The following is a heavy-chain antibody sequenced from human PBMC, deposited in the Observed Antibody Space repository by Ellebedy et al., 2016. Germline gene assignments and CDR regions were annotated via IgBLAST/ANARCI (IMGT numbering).Heavy chain of an antibody. D-gene: IGHD2-15*01. J-gene: IGHJ4*02. Sequence: ASVKVSCKASGYAFISYVMHWVRQAPGQGLEWMGWSNTNKGNQSYARGFTGRFVFAADTYTNTAYLDISNLEADDTGLYYCVRGLGAGYRETWGQGTLVTVSS. CDR3: VRGLGAGYRET. V-gene: IGHV7-4-1*02. CDR2: SNTNKGNQ. CDR1: GYAFISYV.